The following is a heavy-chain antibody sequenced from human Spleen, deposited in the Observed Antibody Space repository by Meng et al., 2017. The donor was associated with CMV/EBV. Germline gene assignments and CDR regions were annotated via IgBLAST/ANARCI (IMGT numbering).Heavy chain of an antibody. V-gene: IGHV5-51*01. CDR1: GYSFSTYW. D-gene: IGHD2-2*01. Sequence: GESLKISWKTAGYSFSTYWIGWVRQMPGKGLEWRGIIYPGYSDSRYSPSFQGQVTISADKSITTAYLQWSSLMASDSALYYCARLGVTSTSFDYWGPGTLVTVSP. CDR2: IYPGYSDS. J-gene: IGHJ4*02. CDR3: ARLGVTSTSFDY.